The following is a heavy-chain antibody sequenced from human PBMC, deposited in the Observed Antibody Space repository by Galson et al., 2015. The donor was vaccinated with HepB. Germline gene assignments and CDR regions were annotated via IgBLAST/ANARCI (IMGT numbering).Heavy chain of an antibody. Sequence: SVKVSCKASGYTFTSYAMHWVRQAPGQRLEWMGWINAGNGNTKYSQKFQGRVTITRDTSASTAYMELSSLRSEDTAVYYCARGAYYDFLTGYYIDAVWGDYWGQGTLVTVSS. V-gene: IGHV1-3*01. CDR2: INAGNGNT. CDR1: GYTFTSYA. J-gene: IGHJ4*02. D-gene: IGHD3-9*01. CDR3: ARGAYYDFLTGYYIDAVWGDY.